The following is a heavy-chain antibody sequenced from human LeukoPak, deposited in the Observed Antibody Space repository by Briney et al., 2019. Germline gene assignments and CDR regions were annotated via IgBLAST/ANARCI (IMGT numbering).Heavy chain of an antibody. CDR3: ARAREYCAGNECYEYFQD. CDR1: GFTVRSNX. V-gene: IGHV3-53*01. CDR2: XXSGGST. D-gene: IGHD2-21*01. J-gene: IGHJ1*01. Sequence: PGGSLRLSCAASGFTVRSNXXXXXXQAPGRGLEXXXXXXSGGSTYYADSVSGRFTISRDESENTLFLLMTSLRVEDTALYYCARAREYCAGNECYEYFQDWGQGTLVIVSS.